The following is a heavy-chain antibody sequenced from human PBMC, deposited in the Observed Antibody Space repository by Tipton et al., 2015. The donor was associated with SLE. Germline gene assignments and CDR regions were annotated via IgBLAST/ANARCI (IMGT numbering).Heavy chain of an antibody. V-gene: IGHV4-61*08. J-gene: IGHJ4*02. CDR1: GGSISSGDYY. D-gene: IGHD3-3*01. CDR2: IYYSGST. CDR3: ARAEMTKRFLEWLFDY. Sequence: TLSLTCTVSGGSISSGDYYWSWIRQPPGKGLEWIGYIYYSGSTNYNPSLKSRVTISVDTSKNQFSLKLSSVTAADTAVYYCARAEMTKRFLEWLFDYWGQGTLVTVSS.